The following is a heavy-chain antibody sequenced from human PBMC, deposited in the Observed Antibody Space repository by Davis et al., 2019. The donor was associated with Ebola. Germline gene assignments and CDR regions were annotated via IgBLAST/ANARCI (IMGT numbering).Heavy chain of an antibody. CDR2: IKSKPDGGAT. J-gene: IGHJ4*02. D-gene: IGHD3-22*01. CDR1: GFTFTNAW. CDR3: ANRDSSGYPYYFDY. Sequence: GESLKISCAGSGFTFTNAWMNWVRQVPGKGLEWVGRIKSKPDGGATDYAAPAKGRFTISRDDSKNTLYLQMNSLRAEDTAVYYCANRDSSGYPYYFDYWGQGTLVTVSS. V-gene: IGHV3-15*07.